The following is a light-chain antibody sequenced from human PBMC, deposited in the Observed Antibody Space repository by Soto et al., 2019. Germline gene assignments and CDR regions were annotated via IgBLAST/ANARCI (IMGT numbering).Light chain of an antibody. Sequence: QSVLTQPASVSGSPGQSITISCTGTSSDVGGYNYVSWYQQHPGKAPKLMIYNVSNRPSGVSNRFSGSKSGNTASLTISGLQAEDEGHYYCSSFTSTNTVLVGGGTKLTVL. V-gene: IGLV2-14*01. CDR1: SSDVGGYNY. CDR3: SSFTSTNTVL. CDR2: NVS. J-gene: IGLJ2*01.